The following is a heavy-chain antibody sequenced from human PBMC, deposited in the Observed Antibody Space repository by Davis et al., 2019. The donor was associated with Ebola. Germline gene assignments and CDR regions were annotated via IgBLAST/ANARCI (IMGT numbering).Heavy chain of an antibody. Sequence: SETLSLTCTVSGGSISSYYWSWIRQPPGKGLEWIGYIYYSGSTNYNPSLKSRVTISVDTSKNQFSLKLNSVTAADTAVYYCARTTANGDLDYWGQGTLVTVSS. V-gene: IGHV4-59*01. CDR3: ARTTANGDLDY. CDR1: GGSISSYY. J-gene: IGHJ4*02. D-gene: IGHD1-1*01. CDR2: IYYSGST.